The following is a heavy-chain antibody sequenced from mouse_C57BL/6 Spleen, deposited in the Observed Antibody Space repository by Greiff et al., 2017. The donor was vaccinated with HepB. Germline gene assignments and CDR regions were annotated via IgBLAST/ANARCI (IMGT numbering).Heavy chain of an antibody. Sequence: VQLQESGPELVKPGASVKISCKASGYAFSSSWMNWVKQRPGKGLEWIGRIYPGDGDTNYNVKFKGKATLTADKSSSTAYMQLSSLTSEDSAVYFCAREPSITTVVADYAMDYWGQGTSVTVSS. J-gene: IGHJ4*01. CDR1: GYAFSSSW. D-gene: IGHD1-1*01. V-gene: IGHV1-82*01. CDR3: AREPSITTVVADYAMDY. CDR2: IYPGDGDT.